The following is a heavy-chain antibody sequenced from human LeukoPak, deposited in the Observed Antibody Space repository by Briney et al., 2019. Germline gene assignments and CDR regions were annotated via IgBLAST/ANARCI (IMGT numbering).Heavy chain of an antibody. D-gene: IGHD3-9*01. J-gene: IGHJ6*02. Sequence: SETLSLTCTVSGDSISTYYWTWIRQPPGKGLEWIGHVYYTGSTDYNPSLKSRVTISVDTSKNQFSLRLNSVTAADTAVYFCARDRWEGYDILTGNFFHYGMDVWGQGTTVTVSS. CDR1: GDSISTYY. CDR3: ARDRWEGYDILTGNFFHYGMDV. CDR2: VYYTGST. V-gene: IGHV4-59*01.